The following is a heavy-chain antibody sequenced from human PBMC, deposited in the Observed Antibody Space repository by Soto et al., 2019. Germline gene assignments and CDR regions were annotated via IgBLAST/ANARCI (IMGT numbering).Heavy chain of an antibody. CDR3: ASGLSGDKVDQ. J-gene: IGHJ4*02. D-gene: IGHD2-21*01. CDR2: IYNSGNT. CDR1: GGSISDGAYY. Sequence: QVQLQESGPGLVKPSQTLSLTCTASGGSISDGAYYWSWIRQPPGKGLEWIGHIYNSGNTYNNPSLRSRLTRSLDPSKSQFSLNLNSVTAADTAVYYCASGLSGDKVDQWGQGTLVTVSS. V-gene: IGHV4-30-4*01.